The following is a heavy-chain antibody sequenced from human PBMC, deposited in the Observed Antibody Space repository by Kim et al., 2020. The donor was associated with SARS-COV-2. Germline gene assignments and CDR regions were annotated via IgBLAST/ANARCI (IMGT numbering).Heavy chain of an antibody. D-gene: IGHD5-18*01. CDR1: GFTVSSNY. J-gene: IGHJ6*02. Sequence: GVSLRLSCAASGFTVSSNYMSWVRQAPGKGLEWVSVIYSGGSTYYADSVKGRFTISRDNSKNTLYLQMNSLRAEDTAVYYCARVSGGYSYGMDVWGQGTTVTVSS. CDR3: ARVSGGYSYGMDV. V-gene: IGHV3-66*01. CDR2: IYSGGST.